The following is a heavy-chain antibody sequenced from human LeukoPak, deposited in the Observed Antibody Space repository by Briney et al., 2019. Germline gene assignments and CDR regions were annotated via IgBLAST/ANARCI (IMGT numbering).Heavy chain of an antibody. D-gene: IGHD4-17*01. V-gene: IGHV3-23*01. CDR3: AKLRDGDPVGYVDY. CDR2: ISGSGGST. Sequence: PGGSLRLSCAASGFTFSSYAMSWVRQAPGKGLEWVSAISGSGGSTYYADSVKGRFTISRDNSKNTLYLQMNSLRAEDTAVYYCAKLRDGDPVGYVDYCGQGTLVTASS. CDR1: GFTFSSYA. J-gene: IGHJ4*02.